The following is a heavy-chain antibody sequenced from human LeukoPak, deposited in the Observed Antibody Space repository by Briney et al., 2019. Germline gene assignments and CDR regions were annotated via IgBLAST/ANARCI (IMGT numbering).Heavy chain of an antibody. D-gene: IGHD5/OR15-5a*01. V-gene: IGHV4-61*02. CDR1: GGSISSGSYY. CDR3: ARDSRVSDAFDI. Sequence: SQTLSLTCTVSGGSISSGSYYWSWIRQPPGKGLEWIGRIYTSGSTNYNPSLKGRVTISVDTSKNQFSLRLSSVTAADTAVYYCARDSRVSDAFDIWGQGTMVTVSS. CDR2: IYTSGST. J-gene: IGHJ3*02.